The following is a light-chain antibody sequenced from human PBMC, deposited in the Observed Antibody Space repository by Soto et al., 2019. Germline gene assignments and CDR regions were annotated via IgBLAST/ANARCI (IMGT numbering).Light chain of an antibody. V-gene: IGLV1-40*01. CDR2: GNN. J-gene: IGLJ2*01. Sequence: QTVVTQPPSVSGAPGQRVTISCTGSSSNIGAGYDVDWYQQFPGTAPKLLIYGNNNRPSGVTDRFSGSKSGTSASLDITGLQAEDEADYYCQSFDTRLNSVVFGGGTKLTVL. CDR1: SSNIGAGYD. CDR3: QSFDTRLNSVV.